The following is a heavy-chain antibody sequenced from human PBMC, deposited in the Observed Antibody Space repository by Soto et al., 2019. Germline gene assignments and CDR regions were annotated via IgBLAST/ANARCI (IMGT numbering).Heavy chain of an antibody. Sequence: SETLSLTCAVSSGSISSSNWWSWVRQPPGKGLEWIGEIYHSGSTNYNPSLKSRVTISVDKSKNQFSLKLSSVTAADTAVYYCARFEELELRGLDYWGQGTLVTVSS. D-gene: IGHD1-7*01. V-gene: IGHV4-4*02. CDR3: ARFEELELRGLDY. CDR2: IYHSGST. CDR1: SGSISSSNW. J-gene: IGHJ4*02.